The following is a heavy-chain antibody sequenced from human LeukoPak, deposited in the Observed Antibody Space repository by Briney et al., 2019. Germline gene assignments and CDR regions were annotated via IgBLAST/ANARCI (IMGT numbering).Heavy chain of an antibody. J-gene: IGHJ4*02. CDR3: ARQRESTVTYFDY. Sequence: SETLSLTCTVSDGSINTYYWNWIRQPAGKGLEWIGRTYISGSTNYNPSLKSRVTMSIDTSKNQFSLKLSSVTAADTAVYYCARQRESTVTYFDYWGQGTLVTVSS. V-gene: IGHV4-4*07. CDR1: DGSINTYY. D-gene: IGHD4-17*01. CDR2: TYISGST.